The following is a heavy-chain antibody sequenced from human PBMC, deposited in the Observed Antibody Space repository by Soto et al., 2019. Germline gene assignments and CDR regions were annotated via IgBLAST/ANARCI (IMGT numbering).Heavy chain of an antibody. Sequence: PSETLSLTCTVSGGSISPYYWSWIRQPPGKGLEWIGEINHSGSTNYNPSLKSRVTISVDTSKNQFSLRLSSVTAADTAVYYCARLYCSSTSCYRKAYWGQGTLVTVSS. J-gene: IGHJ4*02. CDR1: GGSISPYY. CDR2: INHSGST. CDR3: ARLYCSSTSCYRKAY. V-gene: IGHV4-34*01. D-gene: IGHD2-2*01.